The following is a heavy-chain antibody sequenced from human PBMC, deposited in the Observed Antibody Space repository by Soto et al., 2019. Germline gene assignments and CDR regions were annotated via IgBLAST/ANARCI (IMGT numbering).Heavy chain of an antibody. V-gene: IGHV1-69*01. D-gene: IGHD6-13*01. CDR1: EGTFNSYA. J-gene: IGHJ4*02. CDR2: IIPYYNTL. CDR3: ASGASRWYPYFFDS. Sequence: AQVVRSGAEVRKPGSSVKLSCKASEGTFNSYAIAWVRQAPGQGLEWMGGIIPYYNTLNYAQKFQDRVTITADDSTNTVYMELSSLRSDDTAVYFCASGASRWYPYFFDSWAQGTLVTVSS.